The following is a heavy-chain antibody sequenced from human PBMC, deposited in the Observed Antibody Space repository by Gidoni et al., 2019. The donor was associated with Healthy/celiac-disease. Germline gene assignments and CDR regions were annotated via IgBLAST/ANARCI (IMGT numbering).Heavy chain of an antibody. D-gene: IGHD2-21*02. J-gene: IGHJ4*02. CDR1: GFTFSSYA. CDR3: AKVASCGGDCYSFGY. V-gene: IGHV3-23*01. Sequence: EVQLLESGGGLVQPGGSLRLSCAASGFTFSSYAMSWVRQAPGKGLEWFSAISGSGCSTYYADSVKGRFTISRDNSKNTLYLQMNSLRAEDTAVYYCAKVASCGGDCYSFGYWGQGTLVTVSS. CDR2: ISGSGCST.